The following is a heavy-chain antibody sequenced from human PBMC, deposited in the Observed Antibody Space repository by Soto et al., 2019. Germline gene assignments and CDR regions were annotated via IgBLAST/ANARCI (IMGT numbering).Heavy chain of an antibody. D-gene: IGHD3-16*01. CDR1: GYIFVNYG. CDR2: ISPYSGNT. V-gene: IGHV1-18*01. Sequence: QVQLVQSGDEVRKPGSSVKVSCKASGYIFVNYGIAWVRQAPGQGLEWMGWISPYSGNTHYASKVQGRLTMTTDTSPVTADMDLGSRPSDDTAVYYCAMVENYVTPTPQDVWGQGTTVTVSS. CDR3: AMVENYVTPTPQDV. J-gene: IGHJ6*02.